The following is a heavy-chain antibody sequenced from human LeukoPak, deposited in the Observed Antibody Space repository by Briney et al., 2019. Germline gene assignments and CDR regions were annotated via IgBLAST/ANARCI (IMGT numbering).Heavy chain of an antibody. CDR2: ISSGSRYI. Sequence: GGSLRLSCSASGFTFSTYSMNWVRQAPGKGLEWVSSISSGSRYIYYADSVKGRFTISRDNAKNSLYLQMNSLRAEDTAVYYCARVNTNWPLDYWGQGTLVTVSS. D-gene: IGHD1-1*01. V-gene: IGHV3-21*04. CDR1: GFTFSTYS. J-gene: IGHJ4*02. CDR3: ARVNTNWPLDY.